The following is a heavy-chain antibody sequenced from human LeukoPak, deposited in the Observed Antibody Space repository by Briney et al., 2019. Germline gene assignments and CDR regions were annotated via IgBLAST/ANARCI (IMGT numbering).Heavy chain of an antibody. Sequence: GGSLSLSCAASGFTFSSYEMNWVRPAPGKGLEWVSYISSSASTIYYADSVKGRFTISRDNAKNSLYLQMNSLRAEDTAVYYCAELGITMIGGVWGKGTTVTISS. D-gene: IGHD3-10*02. V-gene: IGHV3-48*03. CDR1: GFTFSSYE. CDR3: AELGITMIGGV. J-gene: IGHJ6*04. CDR2: ISSSASTI.